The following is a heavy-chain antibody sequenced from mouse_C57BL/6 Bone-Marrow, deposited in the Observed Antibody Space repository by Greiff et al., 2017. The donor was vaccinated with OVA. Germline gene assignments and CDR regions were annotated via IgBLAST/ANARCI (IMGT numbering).Heavy chain of an antibody. J-gene: IGHJ4*01. D-gene: IGHD2-2*01. CDR2: ISDGGSYT. Sequence: EVKLVESGGGLVKPGGSLKLSCAASGFTFSSYAMSWVRQTPEKRLEWVATISDGGSYTYYPDNVKGRFTISRDNAKNNLYLQMSHLKSEDTAMYYCARYGYPMDYWGQGTSVTVSS. V-gene: IGHV5-4*03. CDR1: GFTFSSYA. CDR3: ARYGYPMDY.